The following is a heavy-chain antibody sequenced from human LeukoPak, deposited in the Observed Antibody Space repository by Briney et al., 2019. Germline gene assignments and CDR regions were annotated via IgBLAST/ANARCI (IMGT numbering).Heavy chain of an antibody. Sequence: GASVKVSCKASGYTFTSYGISWARQAPGQGLEWMGWISAYNGNTNYAQKLQGRVTMTTDTSTSTAYMELRSLRSDDTAVYYCARVRVYCSSTSCKGEGYFDYWGQGTLVTVSS. J-gene: IGHJ4*02. V-gene: IGHV1-18*01. CDR2: ISAYNGNT. D-gene: IGHD2-2*01. CDR1: GYTFTSYG. CDR3: ARVRVYCSSTSCKGEGYFDY.